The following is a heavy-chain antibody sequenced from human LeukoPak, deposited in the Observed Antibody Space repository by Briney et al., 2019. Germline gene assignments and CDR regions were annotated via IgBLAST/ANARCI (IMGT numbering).Heavy chain of an antibody. V-gene: IGHV4-59*01. CDR1: GGSISSYY. J-gene: IGHJ4*02. Sequence: SETLSLTCTVSGGSISSYYWSWIRQPPGKGLEWIGYIYYSGNTNYNPSLKSRVTISVDTSKNQFSLKLSSVTAADTAVYYCARSSFGGVIALYFDYWGQGTLVTVSS. D-gene: IGHD3-16*02. CDR2: IYYSGNT. CDR3: ARSSFGGVIALYFDY.